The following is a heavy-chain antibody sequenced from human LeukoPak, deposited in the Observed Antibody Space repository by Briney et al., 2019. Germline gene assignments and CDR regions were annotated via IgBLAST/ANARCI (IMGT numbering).Heavy chain of an antibody. CDR1: GFTFSSYS. J-gene: IGHJ6*03. D-gene: IGHD1-26*01. CDR3: ARYREWELRPELHPGHYYYMDV. Sequence: PGGSLRLSCAASGFTFSSYSMNWVRQAPGKGLEWVSSISSSSSYIYYADSVKGRFTISRDNAKNSLYLQMNSLRAEDTAVYYCARYREWELRPELHPGHYYYMDVWGKGTTVTVSS. V-gene: IGHV3-21*01. CDR2: ISSSSSYI.